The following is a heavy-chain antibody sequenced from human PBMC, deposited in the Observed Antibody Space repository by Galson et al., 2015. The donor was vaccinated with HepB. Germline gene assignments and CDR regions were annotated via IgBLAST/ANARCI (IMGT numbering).Heavy chain of an antibody. CDR2: IYYSGST. CDR1: GGSISSSSYY. D-gene: IGHD2-2*01. V-gene: IGHV4-39*01. CDR3: ARHVQYQRWERVYYFDY. J-gene: IGHJ4*02. Sequence: SETLSLTCTVSGGSISSSSYYWGWIRQPPGTGLEWIGSIYYSGSTYYNPSLKSRVTISVDTSKNQFSLKLSSVTAADTAVYYCARHVQYQRWERVYYFDYWGQGTLVTVSS.